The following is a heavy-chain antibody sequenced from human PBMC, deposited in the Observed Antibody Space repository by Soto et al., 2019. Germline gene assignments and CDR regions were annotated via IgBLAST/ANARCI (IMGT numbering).Heavy chain of an antibody. V-gene: IGHV4-59*08. CDR1: GGSISGYN. Sequence: SETLSLTCTVSGGSISGYNLAWIRQTPGKGLEWIGYFRSGGGTSYNPSLKSRVAISADTSTEQFSLRLSSVTAADTAVYYCVRQGIGVLHGLVDAWGQGTTVTVSS. D-gene: IGHD3-10*01. CDR2: FRSGGGT. J-gene: IGHJ6*02. CDR3: VRQGIGVLHGLVDA.